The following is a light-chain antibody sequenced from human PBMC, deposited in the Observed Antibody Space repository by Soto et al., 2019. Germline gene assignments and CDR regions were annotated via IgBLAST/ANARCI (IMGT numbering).Light chain of an antibody. J-gene: IGKJ3*01. CDR1: QSVSKS. CDR3: QQGNNWPIFT. V-gene: IGKV3-11*01. CDR2: TTS. Sequence: EIVLTQSPATLSLSPGERATLSCRASQSVSKSLAWYQQKPGQAPRLLIYTTSIRATGIQARFSGSGSRTDFTLTISSLEPEDFAVYYCQQGNNWPIFTFGPGTKVDIK.